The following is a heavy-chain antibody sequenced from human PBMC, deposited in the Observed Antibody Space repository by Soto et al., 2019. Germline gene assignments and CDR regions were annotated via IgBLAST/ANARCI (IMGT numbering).Heavy chain of an antibody. CDR2: INHSGST. J-gene: IGHJ4*02. CDR1: GGSFSGYY. Sequence: SETLSLTCAVYGGSFSGYYWSWIRQPPGKGLEWIGEINHSGSTNYNPSLKSRVTISVDTSKNQFSLKLSSVTAADTAVYYCARGYSGYDFGYYFDYWGQGTLVTVSS. V-gene: IGHV4-34*01. CDR3: ARGYSGYDFGYYFDY. D-gene: IGHD5-12*01.